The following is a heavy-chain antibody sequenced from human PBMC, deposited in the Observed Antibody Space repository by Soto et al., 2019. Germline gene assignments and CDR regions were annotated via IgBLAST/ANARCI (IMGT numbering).Heavy chain of an antibody. Sequence: GGSLRLSCAASGFTFSSYSMNWVRQAPGKGLEWVSYISSSSSTIYYADSVKGRFTISRDNAKNSLYLQMNSLRAEDTAVYYCARDPRYCSGGSCYLDYWGKGTLVTVSS. V-gene: IGHV3-48*01. D-gene: IGHD2-15*01. CDR2: ISSSSSTI. CDR3: ARDPRYCSGGSCYLDY. J-gene: IGHJ4*02. CDR1: GFTFSSYS.